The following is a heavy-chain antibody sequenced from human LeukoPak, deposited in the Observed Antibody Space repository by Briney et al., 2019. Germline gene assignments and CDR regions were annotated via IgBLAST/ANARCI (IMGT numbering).Heavy chain of an antibody. Sequence: PSETLSLTCAVYGGSFSGYYWSWIRQPPGKGLEWIGEINQSGSTNYNPSLKSRVTISVDTSKNQFSLKLSSVTAADTAVYYCARGSDYDYVWGSYRPKKTIDYWGQETLVTVSS. D-gene: IGHD3-16*02. CDR3: ARGSDYDYVWGSYRPKKTIDY. CDR2: INQSGST. V-gene: IGHV4-34*01. J-gene: IGHJ4*02. CDR1: GGSFSGYY.